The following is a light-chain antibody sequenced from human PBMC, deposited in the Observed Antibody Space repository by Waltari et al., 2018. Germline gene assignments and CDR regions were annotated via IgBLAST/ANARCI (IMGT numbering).Light chain of an antibody. V-gene: IGLV1-44*01. Sequence: QSVLTQAPSVSGTPGQRVTISCSGTNYNIGSGPRHWYQQVPGMSPKLLIYSKDQRPSGVPDRFSGSKSGTSASLAISGLQSEDEADYYCATWDGRVNGVLFGGGTKVTVL. CDR1: NYNIGSGP. CDR2: SKD. CDR3: ATWDGRVNGVL. J-gene: IGLJ2*01.